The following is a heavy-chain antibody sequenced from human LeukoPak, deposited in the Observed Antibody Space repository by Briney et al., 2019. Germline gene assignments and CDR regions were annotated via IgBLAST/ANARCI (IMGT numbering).Heavy chain of an antibody. CDR1: GGSISSYY. J-gene: IGHJ4*02. CDR3: ARGEYYGSGSYYTYYSDY. Sequence: SETLSLTCTVSGGSISSYYWSWIRQPPGKGLEWIGYIYYSGSTNYNPSLKSRVTISVDTSKNQFSLKLSSVTAADTAVYYCARGEYYGSGSYYTYYSDYWGQGTLVTVSS. D-gene: IGHD3-10*01. CDR2: IYYSGST. V-gene: IGHV4-59*01.